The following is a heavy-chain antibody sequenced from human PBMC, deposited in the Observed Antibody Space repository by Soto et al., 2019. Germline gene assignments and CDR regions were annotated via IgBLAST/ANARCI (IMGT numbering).Heavy chain of an antibody. V-gene: IGHV3-30-3*01. CDR3: ARDPEGFWSGYSDY. CDR2: ISYDGSNK. D-gene: IGHD3-3*01. CDR1: GFTFSSYA. Sequence: QVQLVESGGGVVQPGRSPRLSCAASGFTFSSYAMHWVRQAPGKGLEWVAVISYDGSNKYYADSVKGRFTISRDNSKNTLYLQMNSLRAEDTAVYYCARDPEGFWSGYSDYWGQGTLVTVSS. J-gene: IGHJ4*02.